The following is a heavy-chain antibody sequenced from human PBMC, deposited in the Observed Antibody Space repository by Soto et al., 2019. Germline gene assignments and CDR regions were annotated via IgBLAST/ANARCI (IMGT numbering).Heavy chain of an antibody. Sequence: GGALRLSSAASGFTISTYEMNWVRQAPGRGLEWLSYMDSGGTIYYADSVRSRFTMSRDNAKNLLYLQMSSLREEDTGVYYCAREGQGSVTTGNDAFDIWGQGTMVTVSS. CDR2: MDSGGTI. CDR3: AREGQGSVTTGNDAFDI. CDR1: GFTISTYE. J-gene: IGHJ3*02. D-gene: IGHD4-17*01. V-gene: IGHV3-48*03.